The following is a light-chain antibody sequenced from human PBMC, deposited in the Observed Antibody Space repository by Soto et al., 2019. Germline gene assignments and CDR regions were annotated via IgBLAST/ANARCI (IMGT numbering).Light chain of an antibody. CDR2: LVS. Sequence: VMTPSPLSLPVTLGQPASISCRSSQSLAYRDGDTYLRWFQQRPSQSPRRLLYLVSNRHSVCPDRFSGSGSGTDFTLKIFCVEAEDVGLYDCMQGVHRPGNFGGGTKVDSK. V-gene: IGKV2-30*01. CDR1: QSLAYRDGDTY. J-gene: IGKJ4*01. CDR3: MQGVHRPGN.